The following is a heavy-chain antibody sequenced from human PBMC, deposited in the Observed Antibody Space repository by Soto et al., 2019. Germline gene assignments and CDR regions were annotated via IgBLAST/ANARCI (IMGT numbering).Heavy chain of an antibody. Sequence: LRLSCAASGFSFVNYAMNWVRQAPGKGLEWVSGLSGSGTSAYYADSVKGRFTISRDNSRDTLFLQMNSLTADDTAVYYCAKATTNGGWFNPFDSWGQGALVTVSS. V-gene: IGHV3-23*01. CDR1: GFSFVNYA. D-gene: IGHD6-19*01. CDR3: AKATTNGGWFNPFDS. CDR2: LSGSGTSA. J-gene: IGHJ4*02.